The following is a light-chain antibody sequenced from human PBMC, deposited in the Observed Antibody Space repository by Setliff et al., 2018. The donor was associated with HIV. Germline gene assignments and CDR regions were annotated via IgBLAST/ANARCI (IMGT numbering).Light chain of an antibody. J-gene: IGLJ2*01. CDR2: EVS. V-gene: IGLV2-14*01. Sequence: QSVLPQPASVSGSPGQSITISCTGTSSDVGGYNYVSWYQRHPGKAPKLMIYEVSNRPSGISNRFSGSRSLNTASLTISGLQAEDEADYYCSSYTTSSFVFFGGGTKGTVL. CDR1: SSDVGGYNY. CDR3: SSYTTSSFVF.